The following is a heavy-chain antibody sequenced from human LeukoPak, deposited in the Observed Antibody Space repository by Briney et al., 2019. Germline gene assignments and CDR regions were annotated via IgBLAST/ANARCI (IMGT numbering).Heavy chain of an antibody. D-gene: IGHD2-21*01. CDR1: GGSISSHY. CDR3: ARWRGGYSALDY. Sequence: SETLSLTCTVSGGSISSHYWSWIRQPPGKGLEWIGCIYYSGSTNYNPSLKSRVTISVDTSKNQFSLKLSSVTAADTAVYYCARWRGGYSALDYWGQGTLVTVSS. V-gene: IGHV4-59*11. CDR2: IYYSGST. J-gene: IGHJ4*02.